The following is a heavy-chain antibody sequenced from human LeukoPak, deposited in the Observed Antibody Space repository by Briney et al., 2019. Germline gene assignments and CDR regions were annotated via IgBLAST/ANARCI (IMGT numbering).Heavy chain of an antibody. V-gene: IGHV4-59*01. CDR3: AKGGGQQLAQDAFDI. CDR1: GGSISSYY. J-gene: IGHJ3*02. Sequence: PSETLSLTCTVSGGSISSYYWSWIRQPPGKGLEWIGYIYYSGSTNYNPSLKSRVTISVDTSKNQFSLKLSSVTAADTAVYYCAKGGGQQLAQDAFDIWGQGTMVTVSS. D-gene: IGHD6-13*01. CDR2: IYYSGST.